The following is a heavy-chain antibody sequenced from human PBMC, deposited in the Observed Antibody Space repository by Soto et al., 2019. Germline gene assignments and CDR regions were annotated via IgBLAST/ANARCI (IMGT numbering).Heavy chain of an antibody. CDR2: IGGSGHST. Sequence: EVQLLESGGGLVQPGGSLRLSCATSRFAFSSYAMSWVRQAPGKGLEWVSAIGGSGHSTFYADSVRGRFTISRDNSKKTLYLQMDSLRAEDTAFYYCAKGLSGSGAYSWFDPWGQGTLVTVSS. D-gene: IGHD3-10*01. CDR1: RFAFSSYA. V-gene: IGHV3-23*01. J-gene: IGHJ5*02. CDR3: AKGLSGSGAYSWFDP.